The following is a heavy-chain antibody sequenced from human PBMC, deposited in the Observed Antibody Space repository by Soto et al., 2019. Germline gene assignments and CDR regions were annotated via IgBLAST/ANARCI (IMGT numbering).Heavy chain of an antibody. CDR2: TRNRANNYTT. D-gene: IGHD1-26*01. J-gene: IGHJ6*02. CDR3: ARAQWEIYGTDV. CDR1: GFTFTDHY. Sequence: EVQLVESGGGLVQPGGSLRLSCAASGFTFTDHYIDWVRQAPGKGLEWVGRTRNRANNYTTEYAASVKGRFTISRDDSKQSLYLQMNSLKTEDTAIYYCARAQWEIYGTDVWGQGTTVTVSS. V-gene: IGHV3-72*01.